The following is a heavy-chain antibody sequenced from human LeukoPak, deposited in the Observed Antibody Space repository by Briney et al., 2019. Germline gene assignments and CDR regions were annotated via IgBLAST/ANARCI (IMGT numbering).Heavy chain of an antibody. J-gene: IGHJ3*02. CDR2: IYYSGST. CDR3: ARPNSYDVGNNAFDI. V-gene: IGHV4-59*01. CDR1: GGSMSSYY. Sequence: PSETLSLTCTVSGGSMSSYYWTWIRQPPGKGLEWIGYIYYSGSTHYNPSLKSRVTISVDTSKSQFSLKLNSVTAADTAVYYCARPNSYDVGNNAFDIWGQGTMVTVSS. D-gene: IGHD2/OR15-2a*01.